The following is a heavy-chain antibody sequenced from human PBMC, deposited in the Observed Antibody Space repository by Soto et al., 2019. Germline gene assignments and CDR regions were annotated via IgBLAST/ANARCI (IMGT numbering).Heavy chain of an antibody. CDR3: ARDMVRLGRWCDP. V-gene: IGHV1-3*01. CDR1: GYTFTSYA. J-gene: IGHJ5*02. CDR2: INAGNGNT. D-gene: IGHD3-10*01. Sequence: QVQLVQSGAEVKKPGASVKVSCKASGYTFTSYAMHWVRQAPGQRLEWMGWINAGNGNTKYSQKFQGRVTITRDTSASTAYMELSSLRSEDTAVYYCARDMVRLGRWCDPWGQGTLVTVSS.